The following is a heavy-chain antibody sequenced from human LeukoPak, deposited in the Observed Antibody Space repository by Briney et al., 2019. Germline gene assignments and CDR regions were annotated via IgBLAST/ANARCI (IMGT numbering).Heavy chain of an antibody. J-gene: IGHJ4*02. Sequence: SETPSLTCTVSGGSISSGGNYWSWIRQHPGKGLEWIGNIYYSGSTYYNPSLKSRVTISVDTSKNQFSLKLSSVTAADTAVYYCARGDGYNYYFDYWGQGTLVTVSS. D-gene: IGHD5-24*01. CDR2: IYYSGST. V-gene: IGHV4-31*03. CDR3: ARGDGYNYYFDY. CDR1: GGSISSGGNY.